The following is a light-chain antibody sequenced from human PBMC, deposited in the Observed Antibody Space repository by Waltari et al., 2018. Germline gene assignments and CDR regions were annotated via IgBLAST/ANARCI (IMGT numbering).Light chain of an antibody. V-gene: IGLV2-11*01. Sequence: QSALTQPRSVSGSPGQSVTISCTGPTSDAGGYNYVSWYQQHPGKVPKLMIYDCSKRPSGVPDRFSGSKSGNTASLTISWLQAEDEADSYCCSYAGSCSVVFGGGTKLTVL. J-gene: IGLJ2*01. CDR3: CSYAGSCSVV. CDR1: TSDAGGYNY. CDR2: DCS.